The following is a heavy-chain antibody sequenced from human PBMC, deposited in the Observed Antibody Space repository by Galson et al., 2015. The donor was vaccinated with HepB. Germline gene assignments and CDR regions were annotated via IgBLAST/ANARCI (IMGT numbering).Heavy chain of an antibody. J-gene: IGHJ3*02. CDR2: IKEDGTAK. Sequence: SLRLSCAASGFTFSSYWMSWVRQAPGKGLEWVANIKEDGTAKYSVDSVKGRFTISRDNAKNSLFLQMNSLRAEDTAVYYCARDSRYWTSINFRGDAFDIWGQGTMVTVSS. D-gene: IGHD2-2*01. CDR1: GFTFSSYW. CDR3: ARDSRYWTSINFRGDAFDI. V-gene: IGHV3-7*01.